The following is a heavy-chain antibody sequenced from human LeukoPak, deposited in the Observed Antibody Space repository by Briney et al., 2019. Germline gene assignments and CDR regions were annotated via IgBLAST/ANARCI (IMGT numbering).Heavy chain of an antibody. V-gene: IGHV4-59*11. Sequence: SETLSLTCSVSGGSTTGHYWSWIRQPPGKGLEWIGYIYYSGTTQYNPSLKSRVTISVDTSKNQFSLKLTSATAADTAVYYCARVNDHGYSDYWGQGALVTVSS. CDR1: GGSTTGHY. J-gene: IGHJ4*02. CDR3: ARVNDHGYSDY. CDR2: IYYSGTT. D-gene: IGHD4-17*01.